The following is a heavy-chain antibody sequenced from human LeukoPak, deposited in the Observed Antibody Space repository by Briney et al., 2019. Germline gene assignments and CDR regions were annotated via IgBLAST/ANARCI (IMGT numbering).Heavy chain of an antibody. CDR1: GFTFDDYG. Sequence: GGSLRLSCAASGFTFDDYGMSCVRHAPGKGLEGVSGINWNGGSTGYADAVKGRFTISRDNAKNYLYLQMNSLRAEDTALYSCARFPLIVATIRGSYFDYWGQGTLVTVSS. V-gene: IGHV3-20*04. J-gene: IGHJ4*02. D-gene: IGHD5-12*01. CDR2: INWNGGST. CDR3: ARFPLIVATIRGSYFDY.